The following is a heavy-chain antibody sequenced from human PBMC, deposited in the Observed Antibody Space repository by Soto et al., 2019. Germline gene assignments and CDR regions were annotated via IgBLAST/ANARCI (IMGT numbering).Heavy chain of an antibody. CDR3: AKDWATTVTSSGVDP. J-gene: IGHJ5*02. D-gene: IGHD4-4*01. Sequence: QVQLVESGGGVVQPGRSLRLSCAASGFTFSSYGMHWVRQAPGKGLEWVAVISYDGSNKYYADSVKGRFTISRDNSKNTLYLQMNSLRAEDTAVYYCAKDWATTVTSSGVDPWGQGTLVTVS. CDR2: ISYDGSNK. V-gene: IGHV3-30*18. CDR1: GFTFSSYG.